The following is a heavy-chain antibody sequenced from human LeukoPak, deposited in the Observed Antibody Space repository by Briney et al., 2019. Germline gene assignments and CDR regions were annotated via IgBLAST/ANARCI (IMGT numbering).Heavy chain of an antibody. CDR3: AKAYTRSWYAAFDI. CDR2: ISYDGSKK. CDR1: GFTFSNYG. V-gene: IGHV3-30*18. J-gene: IGHJ3*02. Sequence: GRSLRLSCAASGFTFSNYGMHWVRQAPGKGLEWVALISYDGSKKYYLDSVKGRFTISRDNSKNTLYLQMNSLRAEDTAIYYCAKAYTRSWYAAFDIWGQGTMVTISS. D-gene: IGHD6-13*01.